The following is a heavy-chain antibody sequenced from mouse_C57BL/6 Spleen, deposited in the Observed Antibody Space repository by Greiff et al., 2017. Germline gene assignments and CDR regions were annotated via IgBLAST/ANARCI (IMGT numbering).Heavy chain of an antibody. V-gene: IGHV7-3*01. D-gene: IGHD4-1*01. Sequence: DVQLQESGGGLVQPGGSLSLSCAASGFTFTDYYMSWVRQPPGKALEWLGFIRNKANGYTTEYSASVQGRFTISRNNSQSVHYHQMKALRDEDSATYYGARSVAGRMDYWGQGTSVTVSS. CDR2: IRNKANGYTT. CDR3: ARSVAGRMDY. J-gene: IGHJ4*01. CDR1: GFTFTDYY.